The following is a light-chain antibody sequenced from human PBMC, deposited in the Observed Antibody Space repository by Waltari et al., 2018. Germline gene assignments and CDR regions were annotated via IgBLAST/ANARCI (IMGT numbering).Light chain of an antibody. CDR1: QRVLYRSNNKNY. J-gene: IGKJ2*01. V-gene: IGKV4-1*01. CDR3: QQYYSTLPYT. Sequence: DIVMTQSPDSLAVSLGERATINCKSSQRVLYRSNNKNYLAWYQQKPGQPPKLLIYWASTRESGVPDRFSGSGSGTDFTLTISSLQAEDVAVYYCQQYYSTLPYTFGQGTKLEIK. CDR2: WAS.